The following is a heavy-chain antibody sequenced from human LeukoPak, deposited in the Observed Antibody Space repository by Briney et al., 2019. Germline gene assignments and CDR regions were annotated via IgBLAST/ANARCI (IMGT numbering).Heavy chain of an antibody. CDR1: SESLSGYY. Sequence: SETLSLTCAVYSESLSGYYWSWIRQPPGKGLEWIGEINHSGSTNYNPSLKSRVTISRDTSMNHFSLRLSSVTAADTAVYYCARGLVATYYDFWSGYTKRWFDPWGQGTLVTVSS. J-gene: IGHJ5*02. CDR3: ARGLVATYYDFWSGYTKRWFDP. D-gene: IGHD3-3*01. CDR2: INHSGST. V-gene: IGHV4-34*01.